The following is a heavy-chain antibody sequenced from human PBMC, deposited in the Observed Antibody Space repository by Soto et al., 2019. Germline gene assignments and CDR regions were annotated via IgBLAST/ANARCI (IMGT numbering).Heavy chain of an antibody. Sequence: PSETLSLTCTVSGGSISSYYWSWIRQPPGKGLEWIGYIYYSGSTNYNPSLKSRVTISVDTSKNQFSLKLSSVTAADTAVYYCARQTFSSGSYYFDYWGQGTLVTVSS. CDR3: ARQTFSSGSYYFDY. D-gene: IGHD3-10*01. J-gene: IGHJ4*02. CDR2: IYYSGST. CDR1: GGSISSYY. V-gene: IGHV4-59*08.